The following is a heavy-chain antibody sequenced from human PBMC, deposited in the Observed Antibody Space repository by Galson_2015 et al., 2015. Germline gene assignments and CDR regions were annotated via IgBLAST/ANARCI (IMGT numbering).Heavy chain of an antibody. CDR1: GFTFSNYA. CDR2: IGGVGDDT. V-gene: IGHV3-23*01. CDR3: ARISTNDEDFYWYPVDV. Sequence: SLRLSCAASGFTFSNYAMSWVRQAPGKGLEWVSSIGGVGDDTYLAASVKGRFTVSRDHSQNTLNLEMTRLRADDTALYYCARISTNDEDFYWYPVDVWGPGTRVTV. D-gene: IGHD3-9*01. J-gene: IGHJ6*02.